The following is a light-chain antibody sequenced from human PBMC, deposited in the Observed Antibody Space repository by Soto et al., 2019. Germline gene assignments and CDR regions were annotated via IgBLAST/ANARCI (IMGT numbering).Light chain of an antibody. CDR2: DAS. CDR3: QQYDSYPRT. V-gene: IGKV1-5*01. CDR1: QSISAW. J-gene: IGKJ1*01. Sequence: DIQMTQSPSTLSASVGDRVTITCRASQSISAWLAWYQQKPGTAPKLLIYDASILNGGVPSRFSGSGSKTEFTLIISSLHPDDFATYYCQQYDSYPRTFGPGTKGDIK.